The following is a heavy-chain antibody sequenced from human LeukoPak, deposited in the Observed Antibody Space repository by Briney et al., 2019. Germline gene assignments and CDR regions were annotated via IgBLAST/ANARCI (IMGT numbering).Heavy chain of an antibody. V-gene: IGHV3-21*01. Sequence: GGSLRLSCAASGFTFSSYSMNWVRQAPGKGLEWVSSISSSSSYIYYADSVKGRFTISRDNAKSSLYLQMNSLRAEDTAVYYCARYNYDILTGYYIGEGYFFDYWGQGTLVTVSS. J-gene: IGHJ4*02. CDR2: ISSSSSYI. CDR1: GFTFSSYS. CDR3: ARYNYDILTGYYIGEGYFFDY. D-gene: IGHD3-9*01.